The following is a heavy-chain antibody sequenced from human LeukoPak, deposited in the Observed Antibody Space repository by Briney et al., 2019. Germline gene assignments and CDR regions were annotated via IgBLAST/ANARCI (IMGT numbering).Heavy chain of an antibody. J-gene: IGHJ6*02. Sequence: ASVKVSCKASGYTFTNYDINWVRQATGQGLEWMGWMNPNSGTTGYAQKFQGRVTMTRNTSISTAYMELSRLRSEDTAVYYCVRNYGDYYYYYYYGMDVWGQGTTVTVSS. CDR3: VRNYGDYYYYYYYGMDV. V-gene: IGHV1-8*01. D-gene: IGHD4-17*01. CDR1: GYTFTNYD. CDR2: MNPNSGTT.